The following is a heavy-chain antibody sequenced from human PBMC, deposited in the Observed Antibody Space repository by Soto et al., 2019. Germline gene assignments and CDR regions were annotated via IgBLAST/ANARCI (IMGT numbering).Heavy chain of an antibody. D-gene: IGHD3-3*01. CDR1: GGSFSGYY. CDR3: ARRRFWSGYHPFDY. CDR2: INHSGST. Sequence: SETLSLTCAVYGGSFSGYYWSWIRQPPGKGLEWIGEINHSGSTNYNPSLKSRVTISVDTSKNQFSLKLSSVTAADTAVYYCARRRFWSGYHPFDYWGQGTLVTVSS. J-gene: IGHJ4*02. V-gene: IGHV4-34*01.